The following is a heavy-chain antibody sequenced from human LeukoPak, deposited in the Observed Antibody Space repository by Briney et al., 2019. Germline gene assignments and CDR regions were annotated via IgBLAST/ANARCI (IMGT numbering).Heavy chain of an antibody. J-gene: IGHJ4*02. CDR2: INSGNGNT. V-gene: IGHV1-3*01. Sequence: GASVKVSCKASGYTFTSYAMHWVRQAPGQRLEWMGWINSGNGNTKYSQKFQGRVTITRDTSASTAYMELSSLRSEDTAVYYCASSGTMVRGVIHTFDYWGQGTLVTVSS. D-gene: IGHD3-10*01. CDR1: GYTFTSYA. CDR3: ASSGTMVRGVIHTFDY.